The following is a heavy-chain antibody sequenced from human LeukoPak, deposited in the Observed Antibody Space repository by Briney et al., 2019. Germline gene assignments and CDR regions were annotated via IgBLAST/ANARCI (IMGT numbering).Heavy chain of an antibody. CDR3: ARAPSGFDI. Sequence: GGSLRLSCAASGFIFNDYSMNWVRQAPGKGLEWISYIGIGSGNTKYADSVKGRFTISRDNAKNSLYLQMNSLRAEDTAVYYCARAPSGFDIWGQGTMVTVSS. V-gene: IGHV3-21*04. CDR1: GFIFNDYS. J-gene: IGHJ3*02. CDR2: IGIGSGNT. D-gene: IGHD1-26*01.